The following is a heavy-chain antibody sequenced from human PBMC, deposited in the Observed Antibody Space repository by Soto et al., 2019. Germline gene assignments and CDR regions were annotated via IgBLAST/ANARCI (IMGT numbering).Heavy chain of an antibody. CDR2: INSDGSST. CDR3: ARNPYYGDYRGEGYYYGMDV. V-gene: IGHV3-74*01. CDR1: GFTFSSYW. Sequence: PGGSLRLSCAASGFTFSSYWMHWVRQAPGKGLVWVSRINSDGSSTSYADSVKGRFTISRDNAKNTLYLQMNSLRAEDTAVYYCARNPYYGDYRGEGYYYGMDVWGQGTTVTVSS. J-gene: IGHJ6*02. D-gene: IGHD4-17*01.